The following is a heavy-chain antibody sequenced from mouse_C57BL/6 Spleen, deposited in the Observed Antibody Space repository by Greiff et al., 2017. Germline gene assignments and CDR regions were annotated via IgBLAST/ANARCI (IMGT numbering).Heavy chain of an antibody. CDR3: ARGKDLAWFAY. Sequence: QVQLQQPGAELVMPGASVKLSCKASGYTFTSYWMHWVKQRPGQGLEWIGEIDPSDSYTNYNQKFKGKSTLTVDKSSSTAYMQLSSLTSEDSAVYYCARGKDLAWFAYWGQGTLVTVSA. V-gene: IGHV1-69*01. J-gene: IGHJ3*01. CDR1: GYTFTSYW. CDR2: IDPSDSYT.